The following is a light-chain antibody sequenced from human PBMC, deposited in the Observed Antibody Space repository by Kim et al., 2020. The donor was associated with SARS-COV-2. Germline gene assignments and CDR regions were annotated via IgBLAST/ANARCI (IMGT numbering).Light chain of an antibody. CDR1: SLRSYY. CDR2: GKN. V-gene: IGLV3-19*01. Sequence: SELTQDPAVSVALGQTVRITCRGDSLRSYYASWYQQKPGQAPVLVIYGKNNRPSGIPDRFSGSSSGNTASLTITGAQAEDEADYYCNSRDSSGNLVVFGG. CDR3: NSRDSSGNLVV. J-gene: IGLJ2*01.